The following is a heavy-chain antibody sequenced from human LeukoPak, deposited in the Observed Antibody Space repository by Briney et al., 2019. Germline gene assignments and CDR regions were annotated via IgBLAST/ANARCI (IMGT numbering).Heavy chain of an antibody. CDR3: ARGYCSGGSCYPDAFDI. V-gene: IGHV3-53*01. CDR2: IYSGGST. J-gene: IGHJ3*02. CDR1: GFTVSSNY. D-gene: IGHD2-15*01. Sequence: GGSLRLSCAASGFTVSSNYMSWVRQAPGKGLEWVSVIYSGGSTYYADSVKGRFTISRDNSKNTLYLQMNSLRAEDTAVYYCARGYCSGGSCYPDAFDIWGKGTMVTVSS.